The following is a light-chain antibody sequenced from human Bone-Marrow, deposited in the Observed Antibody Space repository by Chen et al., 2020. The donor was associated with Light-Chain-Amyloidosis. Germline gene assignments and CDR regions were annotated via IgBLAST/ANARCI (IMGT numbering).Light chain of an antibody. V-gene: IGLV1-44*01. J-gene: IGLJ3*02. CDR1: SSNIGANT. CDR2: SNN. CDR3: AAWDDNLNGWV. Sequence: SVLTQPPSASGTPGQRVTISCSGSSSNIGANTVNWYQQFPGTAPKLLIYSNNQRPSGVPDRFSGSTSGTSASLAISGLQSEDETDYSCAAWDDNLNGWVFGGGTKLTVL.